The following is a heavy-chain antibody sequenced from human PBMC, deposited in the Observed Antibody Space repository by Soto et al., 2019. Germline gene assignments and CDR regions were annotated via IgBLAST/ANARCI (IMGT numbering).Heavy chain of an antibody. CDR3: ARMGDVPYYYYGMGV. D-gene: IGHD3-16*01. V-gene: IGHV1-18*01. Sequence: QVQLVQSGAEVKKPGASVTVSCKASGYTFTTYGVSWVRQAPGQGLEWLGWINGYNGNAKYAENLQGRVSTTTDTDSAAADMELRSLRSDDTAVYYCARMGDVPYYYYGMGVWGQGTTVTVSS. CDR1: GYTFTTYG. CDR2: INGYNGNA. J-gene: IGHJ6*02.